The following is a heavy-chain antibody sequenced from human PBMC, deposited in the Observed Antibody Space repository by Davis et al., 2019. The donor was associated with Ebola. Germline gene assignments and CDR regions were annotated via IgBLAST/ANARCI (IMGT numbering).Heavy chain of an antibody. V-gene: IGHV4-39*01. CDR3: ARLSDAGIQLWPSIDY. Sequence: MPSETLSLTCTVSGGSISSSSYYWGWIRQPPGKGLEWIGSIYYSGSTYYNPSLKSRVTISVDTSKNQFSLKLSSVTAAGTAVYYCARLSDAGIQLWPSIDYWGQGTLVTVSS. CDR2: IYYSGST. CDR1: GGSISSSSYY. D-gene: IGHD5-18*01. J-gene: IGHJ4*02.